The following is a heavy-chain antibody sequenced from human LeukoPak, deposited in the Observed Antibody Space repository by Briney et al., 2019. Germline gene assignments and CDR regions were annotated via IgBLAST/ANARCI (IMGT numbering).Heavy chain of an antibody. J-gene: IGHJ4*02. CDR1: GFTFNTYT. D-gene: IGHD3-9*01. V-gene: IGHV3-21*01. CDR3: ARTYHDILTGYNPYFDY. Sequence: GGSLRLSCAASGFTFNTYTMNWVRQAPGKGLEWVSSITASSTAIYPADSVKGRFTISRDNAKNFLYLQMNSLRAEDTAVYYCARTYHDILTGYNPYFDYWGQGTLVTVSS. CDR2: ITASSTAI.